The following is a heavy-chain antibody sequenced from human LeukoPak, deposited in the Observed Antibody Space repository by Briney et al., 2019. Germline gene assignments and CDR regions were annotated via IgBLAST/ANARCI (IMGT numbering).Heavy chain of an antibody. J-gene: IGHJ6*02. CDR3: ARGVYSYYYYGMDV. Sequence: SETLSLTCAVYGGSFSGYYWSWIRQPPGKGLEWIGEINHSGSTNYNPSLKSRVTISVDTSKNQFSLKLSSVAAADTAVYYCARGVYSYYYYGMDVWGQGTTVTVSS. D-gene: IGHD4-11*01. CDR1: GGSFSGYY. CDR2: INHSGST. V-gene: IGHV4-34*01.